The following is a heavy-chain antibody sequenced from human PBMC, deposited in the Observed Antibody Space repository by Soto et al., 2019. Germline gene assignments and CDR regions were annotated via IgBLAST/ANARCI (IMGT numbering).Heavy chain of an antibody. Sequence: QVQLAQSANEVKKPGASVRVSCKAAGYTFIRYGIAWVRQAPGQGLEWMGWISPYNDYTVYAQKFQGRVSMTADTSTRTVYMTLRGLKSDDTAVYYCARGGSYDTSWGKLSHYGLDVWGQGTSVSVSS. CDR1: GYTFIRYG. CDR3: ARGGSYDTSWGKLSHYGLDV. V-gene: IGHV1-18*01. J-gene: IGHJ6*02. CDR2: ISPYNDYT. D-gene: IGHD3-16*01.